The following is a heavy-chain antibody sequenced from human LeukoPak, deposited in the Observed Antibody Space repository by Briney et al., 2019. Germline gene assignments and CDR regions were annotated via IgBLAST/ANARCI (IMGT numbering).Heavy chain of an antibody. CDR3: ARVRSSPWYYYDSSGLYYFDY. Sequence: PGGSLRLSCAAYGFTFSSYWMHWVSQAPGKGLVWVSRINSDGGSTSYADSVKGRFTISRDNAKNTLYLQMNSLRAEDAAVYYCARVRSSPWYYYDSSGLYYFDYWGQGTLVTVSS. CDR2: INSDGGST. V-gene: IGHV3-74*01. CDR1: GFTFSSYW. J-gene: IGHJ4*02. D-gene: IGHD3-22*01.